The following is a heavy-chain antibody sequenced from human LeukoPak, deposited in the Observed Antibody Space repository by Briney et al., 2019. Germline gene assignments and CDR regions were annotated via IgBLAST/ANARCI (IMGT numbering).Heavy chain of an antibody. Sequence: SETLSLTCAVYGGTFRGYYWGWIRQPPGKGLEWIGEIHYTGATNYKPSLKSRVTISGDPSKNQVSLRVYSVTAADMAVYYCARGVLGPYYFDLWGRGTLVTVSS. V-gene: IGHV4-34*01. J-gene: IGHJ2*01. CDR3: ARGVLGPYYFDL. D-gene: IGHD7-27*01. CDR1: GGTFRGYY. CDR2: IHYTGAT.